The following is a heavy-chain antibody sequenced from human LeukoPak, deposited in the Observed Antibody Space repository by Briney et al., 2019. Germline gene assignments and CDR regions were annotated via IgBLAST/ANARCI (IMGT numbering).Heavy chain of an antibody. CDR2: IYYSGST. Sequence: SETLSLTCTVSGGSISSYYWSWIRQPPGKGLEWIGYIYYSGSTNYNPSLKSRVTISVDTSKNQFSLKLSSVTAADTAVYYCARRRAAAGRDYFDYWGQGTLVTVSS. CDR1: GGSISSYY. D-gene: IGHD6-13*01. CDR3: ARRRAAAGRDYFDY. J-gene: IGHJ4*02. V-gene: IGHV4-59*08.